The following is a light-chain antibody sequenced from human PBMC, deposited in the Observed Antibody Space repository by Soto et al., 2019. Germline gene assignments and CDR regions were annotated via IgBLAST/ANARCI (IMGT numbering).Light chain of an antibody. CDR3: QQYNNWGT. CDR1: QSVSSN. V-gene: IGKV3-15*01. CDR2: GAS. Sequence: EIVMTQSPATLSVSPGERATLSCRASQSVSSNLAWYQQKPGQAPRLLIYGASTRATGTRARFSGSGSGTEFPLTISSLKSEDFAVYYCQQYNNWGTFGQGTKVEIK. J-gene: IGKJ1*01.